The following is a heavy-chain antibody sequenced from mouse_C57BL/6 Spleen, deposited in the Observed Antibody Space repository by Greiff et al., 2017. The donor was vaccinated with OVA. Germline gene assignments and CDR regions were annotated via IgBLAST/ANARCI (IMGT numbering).Heavy chain of an antibody. CDR2: INPNNGGT. Sequence: EVKLMESGPELVKPGASVKISCKASGYTFTDYYMNWVKQSHGKSLEWIGDINPNNGGTSYNQKFKGKATLTVDKSSSTAYMELRSLTSEDSAVYYCARYQLGRCAYWGQGTLVTVSA. J-gene: IGHJ3*01. V-gene: IGHV1-26*01. CDR1: GYTFTDYY. CDR3: ARYQLGRCAY. D-gene: IGHD4-1*02.